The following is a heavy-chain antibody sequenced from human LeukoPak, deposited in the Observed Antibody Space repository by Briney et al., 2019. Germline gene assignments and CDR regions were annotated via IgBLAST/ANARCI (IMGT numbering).Heavy chain of an antibody. CDR1: GCTLTELS. Sequence: ASVKVSCKVSGCTLTELSMHWVRQAPGKGLEWMGGFDPEDGETIYAQKFQGRVTMTEDTSTDTAYMELSSLRSEDTAVYYCATGKPSGSYYQTFDYWGQGTLVTVSS. J-gene: IGHJ4*02. V-gene: IGHV1-24*01. D-gene: IGHD3-10*01. CDR3: ATGKPSGSYYQTFDY. CDR2: FDPEDGET.